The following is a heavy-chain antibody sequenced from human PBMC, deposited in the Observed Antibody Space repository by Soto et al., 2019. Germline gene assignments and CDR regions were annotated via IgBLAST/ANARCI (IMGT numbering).Heavy chain of an antibody. CDR2: INHSGST. Sequence: SETLSLTCAVYGGSFSGYYWSWIRQPPGKGLEWIGEINHSGSTNYNPSLKSRVTISVDTSKNQFSLKLSSVTAADTAMYYCARYDFSGYFHFEFWGRGTLVTVSS. J-gene: IGHJ4*01. CDR1: GGSFSGYY. V-gene: IGHV4-34*01. D-gene: IGHD3-22*01. CDR3: ARYDFSGYFHFEF.